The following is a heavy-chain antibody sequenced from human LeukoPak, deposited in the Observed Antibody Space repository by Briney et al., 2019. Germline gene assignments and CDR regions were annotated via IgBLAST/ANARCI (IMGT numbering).Heavy chain of an antibody. Sequence: GGSLRLSCAASGFTFSSYAMHCVRQAPGKGLEYVSPISSNGGSTYYANSVKGRFTISRDNSKNTLYLQMGSLRAEDMAVYYCARVEGYGSGSYTDWGQGTLVTVSS. CDR3: ARVEGYGSGSYTD. J-gene: IGHJ4*02. CDR1: GFTFSSYA. CDR2: ISSNGGST. V-gene: IGHV3-64*01. D-gene: IGHD3-10*01.